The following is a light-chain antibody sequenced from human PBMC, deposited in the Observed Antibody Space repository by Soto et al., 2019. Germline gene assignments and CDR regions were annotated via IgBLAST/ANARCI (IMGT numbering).Light chain of an antibody. V-gene: IGKV3-11*01. CDR2: DAS. Sequence: EIVLTQSPGTLSLYPGERATLSCRASQSVSIYLAWYQQKPGQAPRLLIYDASNRATGIPARFSGSGSGTDFALTISSLEPEDFEVYYCQQRSNWPPKITFGQGTRLEIK. CDR1: QSVSIY. CDR3: QQRSNWPPKIT. J-gene: IGKJ5*01.